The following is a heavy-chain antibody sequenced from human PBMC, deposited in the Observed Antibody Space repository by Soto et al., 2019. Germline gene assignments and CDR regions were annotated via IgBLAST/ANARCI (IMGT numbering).Heavy chain of an antibody. J-gene: IGHJ4*02. D-gene: IGHD2-15*01. V-gene: IGHV3-72*01. CDR3: ARGYCSGGTCYSGDY. CDR1: GFTFSDHY. Sequence: EVQLVESGGGLVQPGGSLRLSCAASGFTFSDHYMDWVRQAPGKGLEWVGRTRNKANSYTTEYAASVKGRFTISRDDSKNALDRQMSSLKTEDTAVYYCARGYCSGGTCYSGDYWGQGTLVTVSS. CDR2: TRNKANSYTT.